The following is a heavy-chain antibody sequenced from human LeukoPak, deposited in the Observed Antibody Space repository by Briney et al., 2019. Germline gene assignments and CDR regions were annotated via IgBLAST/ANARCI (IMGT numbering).Heavy chain of an antibody. CDR2: VFQSGTT. V-gene: IGHV4-38-2*02. CDR3: ARQPYGGDNSCFDF. CDR1: GYSISSGYY. J-gene: IGHJ4*02. Sequence: PSETLSLTCTVSGYSISSGYYWGWVRQPPGKGLEWIGGVFQSGTTYYNPALQSRVTISMDKSKNQFSLKLNSVTAADTAVYYCARQPYGGDNSCFDFWAREPWSTSPQ. D-gene: IGHD5-24*01.